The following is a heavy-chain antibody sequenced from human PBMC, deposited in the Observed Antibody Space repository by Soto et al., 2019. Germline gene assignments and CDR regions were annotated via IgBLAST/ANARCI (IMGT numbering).Heavy chain of an antibody. V-gene: IGHV4-30-4*01. J-gene: IGHJ3*02. CDR2: IYYSGST. CDR1: GGSISSGDYY. Sequence: SETLSLTCSVSGGSISSGDYYWSWIRQPPGKGLEWIGYIYYSGSTYYNPSLKSRVTISVDTSKNQFSLKLSSVTAADTAVYYCARAPYCSSTSCYDGAAEDAFDIWGQGTMVTVSS. CDR3: ARAPYCSSTSCYDGAAEDAFDI. D-gene: IGHD2-2*01.